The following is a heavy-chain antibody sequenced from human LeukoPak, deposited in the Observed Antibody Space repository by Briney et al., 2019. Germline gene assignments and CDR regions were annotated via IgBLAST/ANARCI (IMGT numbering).Heavy chain of an antibody. D-gene: IGHD2-2*01. CDR3: TTEVPAAISRDY. CDR2: IKSKTDGGTT. J-gene: IGHJ4*02. CDR1: GFTFSNAW. Sequence: GGSLRLSCAASGFTFSNAWMSWVRQAPGKGLEWVGRIKSKTDGGTTDYAAPVKGRFTISRDDPKNTLYLQMNSLKTEDTAVYYCTTEVPAAISRDYWGQGTLVTVSS. V-gene: IGHV3-15*01.